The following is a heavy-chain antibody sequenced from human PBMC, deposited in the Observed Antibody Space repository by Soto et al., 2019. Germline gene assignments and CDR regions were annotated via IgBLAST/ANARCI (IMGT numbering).Heavy chain of an antibody. CDR1: GFTFSNAC. CDR3: TTDDPINKY. V-gene: IGHV3-15*01. Sequence: GGSLRRACAASGFTFSNACMSWVLQAPGKGLEWVGRIKSYTNGGTTDYAAPVKGRFAISRDDSKNTLYLQMNSLKTEDTGVYYCTTDDPINKYWGQGTLVTVSS. J-gene: IGHJ4*02. CDR2: IKSYTNGGTT.